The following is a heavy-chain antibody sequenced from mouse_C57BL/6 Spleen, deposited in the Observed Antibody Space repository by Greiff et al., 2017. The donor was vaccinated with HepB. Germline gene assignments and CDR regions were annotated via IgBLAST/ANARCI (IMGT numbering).Heavy chain of an antibody. Sequence: VQLQQSGAELVRPGASVKLSCTASGFNIKDDYMHWVKQRPEQGLEWIGWIDPENGDTEYASKFQGKATITEDTSSNTAYLQLSSLTSEDTAVYYCTTAGTGFAYWGQGTLVTVSA. CDR2: IDPENGDT. V-gene: IGHV14-4*01. CDR1: GFNIKDDY. CDR3: TTAGTGFAY. J-gene: IGHJ3*01. D-gene: IGHD4-1*01.